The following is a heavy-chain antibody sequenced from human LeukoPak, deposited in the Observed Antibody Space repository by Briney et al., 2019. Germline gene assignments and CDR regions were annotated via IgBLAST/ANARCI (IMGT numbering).Heavy chain of an antibody. Sequence: GGSLRLSCAASLSTLNTHWMSWFRQTPGKWLEWVASLEQDGGETYYLDSVKGRFTISRGSAETSLYLQMNSLRAEDTAVYYCASETRGLVGSYWGQGTLVTVSS. CDR3: ASETRGLVGSY. CDR2: LEQDGGET. J-gene: IGHJ4*02. V-gene: IGHV3-7*05. CDR1: LSTLNTHW. D-gene: IGHD1-26*01.